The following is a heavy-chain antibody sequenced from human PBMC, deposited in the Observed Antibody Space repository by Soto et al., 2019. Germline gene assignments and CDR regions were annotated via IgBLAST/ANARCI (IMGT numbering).Heavy chain of an antibody. CDR2: IFYSGST. CDR1: GGSISSYY. J-gene: IGHJ3*02. V-gene: IGHV4-59*08. D-gene: IGHD5-18*01. CDR3: ARRYGYAFDI. Sequence: LSLTCTVSGGSISSYYWSWIRQPPGKGLEWFGFIFYSGSTNYNPSLKSRVTISVDTSKNQFSLKLSSVTAADTAIYYCARRYGYAFDIWGQGTMVTVSS.